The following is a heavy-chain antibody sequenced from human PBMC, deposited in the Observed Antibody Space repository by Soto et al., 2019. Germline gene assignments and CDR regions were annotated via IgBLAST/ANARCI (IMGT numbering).Heavy chain of an antibody. CDR3: ASQSSEWLLFAS. CDR2: RYSDGRS. D-gene: IGHD5-12*01. Sequence: PGGSLRLSCAGSGFTVSISYMTWVRQVPGKGLEWVSIRYSDGRSYHAESVKGRFTISTDNAKNSLYLQMNSLRAEDTAVYYCASQSSEWLLFASWGQGTLVTVSS. V-gene: IGHV3-66*04. CDR1: GFTVSISY. J-gene: IGHJ4*02.